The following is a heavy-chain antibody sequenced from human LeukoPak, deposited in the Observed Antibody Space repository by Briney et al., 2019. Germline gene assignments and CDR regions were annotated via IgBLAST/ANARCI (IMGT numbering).Heavy chain of an antibody. CDR3: ASIWFGSRATYYFDY. V-gene: IGHV4-59*08. CDR2: IYYSGST. J-gene: IGHJ4*02. CDR1: GGSISSYY. Sequence: SETLSLTCTVSGGSISSYYWSWIRQPPGKGLEWIGYIYYSGSTNYNPSLKSRVTISVDTSKNQFSLKLSSVTAADTAVYYCASIWFGSRATYYFDYWGQGTLVTVSS. D-gene: IGHD3-10*01.